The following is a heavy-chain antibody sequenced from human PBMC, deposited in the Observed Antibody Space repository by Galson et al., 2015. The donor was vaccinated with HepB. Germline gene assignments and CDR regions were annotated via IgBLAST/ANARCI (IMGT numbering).Heavy chain of an antibody. CDR1: GFTFSSYG. CDR3: ARVGFPWDSSSWYAHFDY. V-gene: IGHV3-33*01. Sequence: SLRLSCAASGFTFSSYGMHWVRQAPGKGLEWVAVIWYDGSNKYYADSVKGRFTISRDNSKNTLYLQMNSLRAEDTAVYYCARVGFPWDSSSWYAHFDYWGQGTLVTVSS. J-gene: IGHJ4*02. CDR2: IWYDGSNK. D-gene: IGHD6-13*01.